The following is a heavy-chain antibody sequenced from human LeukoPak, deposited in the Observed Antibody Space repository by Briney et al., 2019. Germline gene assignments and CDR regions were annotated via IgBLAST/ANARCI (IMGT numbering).Heavy chain of an antibody. Sequence: SQTLSLTCTVSGGSISSGSYFWSWIRQPAGKGLEWIGRIYTSGNTNYNPSLKSRVTMSVDTSKNQFSLKLSSVTAADTAVYYCARADARSRSWFDPWGQGTLITASS. V-gene: IGHV4-61*02. J-gene: IGHJ5*02. CDR3: ARADARSRSWFDP. CDR1: GGSISSGSYF. CDR2: IYTSGNT. D-gene: IGHD3-3*01.